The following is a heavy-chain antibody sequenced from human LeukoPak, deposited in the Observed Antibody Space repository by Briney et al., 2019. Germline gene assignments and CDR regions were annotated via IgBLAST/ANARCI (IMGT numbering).Heavy chain of an antibody. CDR1: GGSFSGYY. CDR2: INHSGST. V-gene: IGHV4-34*01. D-gene: IGHD5-12*01. J-gene: IGHJ4*02. Sequence: SETLSLTCAVYGGSFSGYYWSWIRQPPGKGLEWIGEINHSGSTNYNPSLKSRVTISVDTSKNQFSLKLSSATAADTAVYYCARGVGGWLRFFDYWGQGTLVTVSS. CDR3: ARGVGGWLRFFDY.